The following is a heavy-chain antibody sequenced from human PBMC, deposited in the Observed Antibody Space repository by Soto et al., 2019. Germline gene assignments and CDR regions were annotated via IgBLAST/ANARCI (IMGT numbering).Heavy chain of an antibody. CDR3: SKDIVVAPAASN. CDR1: GFTFSSYA. Sequence: EVQLLESGGGLVQPGGSLRLSCAASGFTFSSYAMSWVRQAPGKGLEWVSAISGSGGTTYYADSVKGRFTISRDNSKNTQYLYMDSLRAEDTAVYYCSKDIVVAPAASNWGQGTLVTVSS. J-gene: IGHJ4*02. CDR2: ISGSGGTT. D-gene: IGHD2-2*01. V-gene: IGHV3-23*01.